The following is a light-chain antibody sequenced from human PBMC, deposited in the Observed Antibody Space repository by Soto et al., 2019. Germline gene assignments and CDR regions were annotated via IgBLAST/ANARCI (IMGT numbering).Light chain of an antibody. CDR2: DVS. Sequence: QSALTQPASVSGSPGQSITISCTGTSSDVGGYNYASWYQQHPDKAPKLIIYDVSNRPSGVSNRFSGSKSGNTASLTISGLQAEDEADYYCTSYSSSTTRVVFGTGTKPPS. J-gene: IGLJ3*02. V-gene: IGLV2-14*03. CDR3: TSYSSSTTRVV. CDR1: SSDVGGYNY.